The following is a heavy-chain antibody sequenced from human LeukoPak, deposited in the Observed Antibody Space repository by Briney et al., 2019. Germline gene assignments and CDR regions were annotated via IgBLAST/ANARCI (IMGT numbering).Heavy chain of an antibody. J-gene: IGHJ3*02. D-gene: IGHD4-17*01. CDR1: GGSISSYY. CDR3: ASQEAPTVTTRRNHAFDI. Sequence: SETLSLTCTVSGGSISSYYWSWIRQPAVKVLEWIGRIYTSGSTNYNPSLKSRVTMSVDTSKNQFSLKLSSVTAADTAVYYCASQEAPTVTTRRNHAFDIWGQGTMVTVSS. CDR2: IYTSGST. V-gene: IGHV4-4*07.